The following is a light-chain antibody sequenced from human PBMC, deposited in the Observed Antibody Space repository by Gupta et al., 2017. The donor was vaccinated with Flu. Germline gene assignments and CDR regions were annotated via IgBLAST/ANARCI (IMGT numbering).Light chain of an antibody. J-gene: IGLJ2*01. Sequence: IIFDVDRRHSGVSDRFSGSTSGNSASLTISGLQAEDEADYRCASYNGSNTIFGGGTKLTVL. CDR2: DVD. V-gene: IGLV2-14*03. CDR3: ASYNGSNTI.